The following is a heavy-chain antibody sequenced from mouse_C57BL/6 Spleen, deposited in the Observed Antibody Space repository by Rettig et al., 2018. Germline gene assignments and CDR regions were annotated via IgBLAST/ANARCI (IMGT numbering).Heavy chain of an antibody. D-gene: IGHD2-10*01. CDR1: GYTFTDYN. V-gene: IGHV1-22*01. J-gene: IGHJ2*01. CDR2: INPNNGGT. CDR3: ARGAYYGNYPDY. Sequence: EVQLQQSGPELVKPGASVKMSCKASGYTFTDYNMHWVKQSHGKSLEWIGYINPNNGGTSYNQKFKGKATLTVNKSSSTAYMELRSLTSEDSAVYYCARGAYYGNYPDYWGQGTTLTVSS.